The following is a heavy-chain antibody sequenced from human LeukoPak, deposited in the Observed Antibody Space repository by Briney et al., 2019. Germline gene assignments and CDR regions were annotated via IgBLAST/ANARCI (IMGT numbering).Heavy chain of an antibody. D-gene: IGHD2-21*01. CDR2: IWYDGSNK. J-gene: IGHJ3*02. CDR1: GFTFSSYG. Sequence: GGSLRLSCAASGFTFSSYGMHWVRQAPGKGLEGVAVIWYDGSNKYYADSVKGRFTISRDNSKNTLYLQMNSLRAEDAAVYYCARGDYYPEAFDIWGQGTMVTVSS. CDR3: ARGDYYPEAFDI. V-gene: IGHV3-33*01.